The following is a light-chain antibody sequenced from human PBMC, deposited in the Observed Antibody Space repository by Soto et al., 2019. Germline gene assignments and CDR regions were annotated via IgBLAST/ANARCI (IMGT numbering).Light chain of an antibody. CDR3: QQRSNWSWT. J-gene: IGKJ2*02. CDR2: DAS. Sequence: EIVLTQSPATLSLSPGERATLSCRASQSVSSYLAWYQQKPGQAPRLLIYDASNRATGIPARFSGSGSGTDFTLIISSLEPEDFAVYYCQQRSNWSWTFGQGTKLEIK. CDR1: QSVSSY. V-gene: IGKV3-11*01.